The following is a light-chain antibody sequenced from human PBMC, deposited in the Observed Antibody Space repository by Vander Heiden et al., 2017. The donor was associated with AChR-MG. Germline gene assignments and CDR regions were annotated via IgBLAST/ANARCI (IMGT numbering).Light chain of an antibody. CDR2: EVT. Sequence: QSALTQPASVSGSPGQSITISCTGTSSDVGGYNLVSWYQHHPGKAPKLIIYEVTQRPLGISSRFSGSKSGNTASLTISGLQAEDEADYFCCSFARGTMLVFGGGTKLTV. J-gene: IGLJ3*02. CDR3: CSFARGTMLV. V-gene: IGLV2-23*02. CDR1: SSDVGGYNL.